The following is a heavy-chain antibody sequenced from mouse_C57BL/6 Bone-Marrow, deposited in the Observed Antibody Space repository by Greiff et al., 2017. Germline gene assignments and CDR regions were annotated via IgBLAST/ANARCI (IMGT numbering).Heavy chain of an antibody. V-gene: IGHV3-6*01. CDR1: GYSITSGYY. J-gene: IGHJ2*01. Sequence: EVKLMESGPGLVQPSQSLSLTCSVTGYSITSGYYWNWIRQFPGNKLEWMGYISYDGSNNYNPSLKNRISITRDTSKNQFFLKLNSVTTEDTATYYCAREALDYWGQGTTLTVSS. CDR2: ISYDGSN. CDR3: AREALDY.